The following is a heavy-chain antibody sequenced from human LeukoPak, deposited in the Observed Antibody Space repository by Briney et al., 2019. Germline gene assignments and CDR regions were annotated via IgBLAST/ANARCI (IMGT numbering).Heavy chain of an antibody. J-gene: IGHJ6*03. V-gene: IGHV3-64*01. D-gene: IGHD6-6*01. Sequence: GGSLRLSCAASGFTFSSYAMHWVRQAPGKGLEYVSAISSNGGSTYYANSVKGRFTISRDNSKNTLYLQMGSLRAEDMAVYYCAREPIGEYSSSPALYYYYYMDVWGKGTTVTVSS. CDR3: AREPIGEYSSSPALYYYYYMDV. CDR2: ISSNGGST. CDR1: GFTFSSYA.